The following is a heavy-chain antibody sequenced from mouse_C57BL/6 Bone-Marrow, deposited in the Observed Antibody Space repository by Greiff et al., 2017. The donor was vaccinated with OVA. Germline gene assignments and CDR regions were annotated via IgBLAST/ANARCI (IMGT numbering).Heavy chain of an antibody. D-gene: IGHD1-1*01. CDR1: GFTFSSYA. CDR2: ISDGGSYT. Sequence: EVQVVESGGGLVKPGGSLKLSCAASGFTFSSYAMSWVRQTPEKRLEWVATISDGGSYTYSPDNVKGRFTISRDNAKNNLYLQMSHLKSEDTAMYYCARGGYYGSSWYFDVWGTGTTVTVSS. V-gene: IGHV5-4*01. J-gene: IGHJ1*03. CDR3: ARGGYYGSSWYFDV.